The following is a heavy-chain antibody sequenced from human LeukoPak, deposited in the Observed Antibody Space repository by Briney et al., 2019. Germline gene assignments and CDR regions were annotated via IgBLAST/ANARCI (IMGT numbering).Heavy chain of an antibody. CDR3: ARKGIVGATKEGYYFDY. D-gene: IGHD1-26*01. V-gene: IGHV3-7*01. CDR1: GFTFSSYW. CDR2: IKQDGSEK. Sequence: GGSLRLSCAASGFTFSSYWMSWVRQAPGKGLEWVANIKQDGSEKSYADSVKGRFTISRDNAKNSLYLQMNSLRAEDTAVYYCARKGIVGATKEGYYFDYWGQGTLVTVSS. J-gene: IGHJ4*02.